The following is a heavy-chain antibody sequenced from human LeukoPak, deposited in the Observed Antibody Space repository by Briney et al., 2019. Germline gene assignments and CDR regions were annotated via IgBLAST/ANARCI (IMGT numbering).Heavy chain of an antibody. V-gene: IGHV1-18*01. Sequence: ASVKVSCKASGYTFTSYGITWVRQAPGPGLEWMGWISAYNDNTNYAQKLQGRVTMTTDTSTSRAYMELRSLRSDDTAVYYCARDTYDFWSGYSYWGQGTLVTVSS. D-gene: IGHD3-3*01. J-gene: IGHJ4*02. CDR1: GYTFTSYG. CDR3: ARDTYDFWSGYSY. CDR2: ISAYNDNT.